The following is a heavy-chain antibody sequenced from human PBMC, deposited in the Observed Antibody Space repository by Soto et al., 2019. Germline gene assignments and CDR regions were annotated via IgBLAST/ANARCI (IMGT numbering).Heavy chain of an antibody. J-gene: IGHJ5*02. CDR2: ISYDGSNK. CDR1: GFTFSSYA. Sequence: GGSLRLSCAASGFTFSSYAMHWVRQAPGKGLEWVAVISYDGSNKYYADSVKGRFTISRDNSKNTLYLQMNSLRAEDTAVYYCARATATIAAAGTQWFDPWGQGTLVTVSS. V-gene: IGHV3-30-3*01. CDR3: ARATATIAAAGTQWFDP. D-gene: IGHD6-13*01.